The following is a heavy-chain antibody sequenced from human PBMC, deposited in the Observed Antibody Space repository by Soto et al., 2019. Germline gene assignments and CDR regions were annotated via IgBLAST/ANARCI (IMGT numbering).Heavy chain of an antibody. D-gene: IGHD4-17*01. V-gene: IGHV3-74*01. CDR1: GFTFSKFW. CDR2: INPESTTI. CDR3: TRDTFGDEDY. Sequence: EVQMVESGGGLVQPGGSLRLSCTASGFTFSKFWMHWVRQVPGKGLVWVSRINPESTTINYAAAVAGRFTISRDNAQNTLYLQMSSLIVEDSAVYYCTRDTFGDEDYWGQGIPVTVSS. J-gene: IGHJ4*02.